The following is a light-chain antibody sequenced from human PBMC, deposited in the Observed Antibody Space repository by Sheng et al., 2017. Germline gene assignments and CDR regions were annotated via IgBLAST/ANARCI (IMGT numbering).Light chain of an antibody. CDR2: GAS. J-gene: IGKJ2*01. CDR3: QQLNSYPAYT. V-gene: IGKV1-9*01. CDR1: QDIGNY. Sequence: DIQLTQSPSFLSASVGYRVSITCRASQDIGNYLAWYQHKPGNAPNLLIFGASTLQSGVPSRFSGSGSGTEFTLTISSLQPEDFATYFCQQLNSYPAYTFGQGTKLEIQ.